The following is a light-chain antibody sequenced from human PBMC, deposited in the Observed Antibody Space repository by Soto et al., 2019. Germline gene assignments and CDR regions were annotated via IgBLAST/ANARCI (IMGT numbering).Light chain of an antibody. CDR3: QQRSNWPIP. Sequence: EIVLTQSPATLSLSPGERATLSCRASQSVSSYLAWYQQKPGQAPRLLIYDASNRATGIPARFSGSGSGTDFTLTISSLEPEDFAVYYCQQRSNWPIPFGQGTRLE. CDR1: QSVSSY. V-gene: IGKV3-11*01. J-gene: IGKJ5*01. CDR2: DAS.